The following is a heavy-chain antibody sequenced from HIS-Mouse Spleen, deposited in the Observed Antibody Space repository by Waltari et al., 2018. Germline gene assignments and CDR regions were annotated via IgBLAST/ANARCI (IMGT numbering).Heavy chain of an antibody. CDR3: ARSPYYDFWSGYSDNWFDP. V-gene: IGHV4-31*01. D-gene: IGHD3-3*01. CDR2: VYYMGHT. Sequence: QVQLQESGPGLVKPSQTLSLTCTVSGGSISSGGYYWSWIRQHPGKGLEWIGYVYYMGHTYYHPSLKSVVTISVDTSKNHFSLKLSSVTAADTAVYYCARSPYYDFWSGYSDNWFDPWGQGTLVTVSS. J-gene: IGHJ5*02. CDR1: GGSISSGGYY.